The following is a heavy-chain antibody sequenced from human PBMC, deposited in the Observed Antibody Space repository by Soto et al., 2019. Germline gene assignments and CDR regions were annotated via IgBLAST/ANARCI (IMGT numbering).Heavy chain of an antibody. CDR1: GFTFSSYV. CDR3: AKSRSELTTVTTNWFDP. D-gene: IGHD4-17*01. V-gene: IGHV3-23*01. CDR2: ISGSSGNT. Sequence: SLRLSCAGSGFTFSSYVMSWVRQAPGKGLEWVSTISGSSGNTHYADSVKGRFTISRDNSKNTLYLKMNSLRAEDTAVYYCAKSRSELTTVTTNWFDPWGLGALVTVSS. J-gene: IGHJ5*02.